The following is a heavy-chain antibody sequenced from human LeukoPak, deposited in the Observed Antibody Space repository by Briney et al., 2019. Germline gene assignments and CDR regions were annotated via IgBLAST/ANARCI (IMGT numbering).Heavy chain of an antibody. CDR3: ARGVHGDYRWYFDL. CDR1: GGSFSGYY. J-gene: IGHJ2*01. CDR2: INHSGST. D-gene: IGHD4-17*01. Sequence: SETLSLTCAVYGGSFSGYYWSWIRQPPGKGLEWIGEINHSGSTNYSPSLKSRVTISVDTSKNKFSLKLSAVTAADTAVYYCARGVHGDYRWYFDLWGRGTLVTVSS. V-gene: IGHV4-34*01.